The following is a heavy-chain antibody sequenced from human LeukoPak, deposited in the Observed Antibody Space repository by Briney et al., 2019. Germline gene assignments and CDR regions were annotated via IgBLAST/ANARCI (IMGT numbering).Heavy chain of an antibody. J-gene: IGHJ4*02. Sequence: ASVKVSCKASGFTCTGYYIYWVRQAPGQGLEWMGWINPNSGGTNHALKFQGRVTMTRDTSISTAYMELSRLRSDDTAVYYCARGPRYGSGNYYNNYWGQGTLVTVSS. CDR1: GFTCTGYY. CDR3: ARGPRYGSGNYYNNY. CDR2: INPNSGGT. V-gene: IGHV1-2*02. D-gene: IGHD3-10*01.